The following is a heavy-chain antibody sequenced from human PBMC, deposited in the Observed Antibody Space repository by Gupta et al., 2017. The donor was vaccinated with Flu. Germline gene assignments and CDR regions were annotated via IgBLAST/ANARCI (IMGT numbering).Heavy chain of an antibody. CDR1: GFTFSSYA. Sequence: EVQLLESGGGLVQPGGSLRLSCAASGFTFSSYAMSWVRQAPGTGLEWVSAISGSGGSTYYADSVKGRFTISRDNSKNTLYLQMNSLRAEDTAVYYCAKDSREIVVVPAAIPSPFAYWGQGTLVTVSS. CDR2: ISGSGGST. J-gene: IGHJ4*02. D-gene: IGHD2-2*02. V-gene: IGHV3-23*01. CDR3: AKDSREIVVVPAAIPSPFAY.